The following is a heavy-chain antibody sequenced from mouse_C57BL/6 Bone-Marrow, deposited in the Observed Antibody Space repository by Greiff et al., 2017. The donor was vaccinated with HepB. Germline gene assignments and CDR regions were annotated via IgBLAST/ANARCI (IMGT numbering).Heavy chain of an antibody. V-gene: IGHV5-4*01. CDR2: ISDGGSYT. CDR1: GFTFSSYA. CDR3: ARERAITTVWYFDV. J-gene: IGHJ1*03. D-gene: IGHD1-1*01. Sequence: EVKLMESGGGLVKPGGSLKLSCAASGFTFSSYAMSWVRQTPEKRLEWVATISDGGSYTYYPDNVKGRFTISRDNAKNNLYLQMSHLKSEDTAMYYCARERAITTVWYFDVWGTGTTVTVSS.